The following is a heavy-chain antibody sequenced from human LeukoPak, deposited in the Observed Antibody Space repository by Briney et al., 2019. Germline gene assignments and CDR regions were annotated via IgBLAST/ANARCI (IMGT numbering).Heavy chain of an antibody. V-gene: IGHV3-9*01. Sequence: GGSLSLSCAASGFTFDDYAMHWVRQAPGKGLEWVSGISWNSGSIGYADSMKGRFTISRDNAKNSLYLQMNSLRAEDTALYYCAKAREGSGWYEAFDYWGQGTLVTVSS. CDR3: AKAREGSGWYEAFDY. J-gene: IGHJ4*02. CDR1: GFTFDDYA. D-gene: IGHD6-19*01. CDR2: ISWNSGSI.